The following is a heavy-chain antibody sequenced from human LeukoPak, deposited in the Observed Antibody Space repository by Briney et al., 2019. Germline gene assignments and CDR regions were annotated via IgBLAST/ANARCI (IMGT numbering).Heavy chain of an antibody. CDR3: ARVDRWYTTYFDY. D-gene: IGHD6-13*01. CDR2: IKQDGSEK. CDR1: GFTFSSYW. Sequence: GGSLRLSCAASGFTFSSYWMSWVRQAPGKGRGWVANIKQDGSEKYYVDSVKGRFTISRDKAKNSLYLQMNSLRAEDTAVYYCARVDRWYTTYFDYWGQGTLVTVSS. J-gene: IGHJ4*02. V-gene: IGHV3-7*01.